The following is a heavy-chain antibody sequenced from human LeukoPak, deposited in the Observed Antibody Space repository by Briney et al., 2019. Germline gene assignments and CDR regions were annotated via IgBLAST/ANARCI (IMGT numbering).Heavy chain of an antibody. CDR3: ATAMMVVVMPTMPTRRDY. Sequence: PGGSLRLSCAASGFTFSSYAMSWVRQAPGKGLEWVSAISGSGGSTYYADSVKGRFTISRDNSKNTLYLQMNSLRAEDTAVYYCATAMMVVVMPTMPTRRDYWGQGTLVTVSS. D-gene: IGHD3-22*01. CDR2: ISGSGGST. V-gene: IGHV3-23*01. J-gene: IGHJ4*02. CDR1: GFTFSSYA.